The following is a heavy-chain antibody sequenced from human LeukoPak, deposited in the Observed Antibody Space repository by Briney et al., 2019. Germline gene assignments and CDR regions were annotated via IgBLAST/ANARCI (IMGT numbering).Heavy chain of an antibody. CDR1: GFSLSTSGMC. D-gene: IGHD2-2*01. V-gene: IGHV2-70*11. CDR2: IDWDDDK. Sequence: KSGPTLVNPTQTLTLTCTFSGFSLSTSGMCVSWIRQPPGRALEWLERIDWDDDKYYRTSLKTRLTISKDTSKNQVVLTMTNMDPVDTATYYCARLVPAAPSYYYYYMDVWGKGTTVTVSS. J-gene: IGHJ6*03. CDR3: ARLVPAAPSYYYYYMDV.